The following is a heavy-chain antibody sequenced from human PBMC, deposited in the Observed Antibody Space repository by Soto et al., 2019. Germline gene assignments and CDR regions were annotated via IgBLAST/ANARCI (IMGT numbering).Heavy chain of an antibody. D-gene: IGHD6-19*01. J-gene: IGHJ4*02. CDR1: GGSFSSYA. V-gene: IGHV1-69*01. Sequence: QVQLMQSGAEVKKPGSSVKVSCKASGGSFSSYAINWVRQAPGQGLEWMGGIIPMSGTPNYAQKFQGRVTITADESTNTAYMELGSLRSEDTAVYYCARVIGGSGWYGSFGSWGQGTLVTVSS. CDR2: IIPMSGTP. CDR3: ARVIGGSGWYGSFGS.